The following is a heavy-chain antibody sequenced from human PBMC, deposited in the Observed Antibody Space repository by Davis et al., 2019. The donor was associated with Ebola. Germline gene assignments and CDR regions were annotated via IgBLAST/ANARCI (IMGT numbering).Heavy chain of an antibody. CDR2: IYYSGST. J-gene: IGHJ6*02. Sequence: MPSETLSLTCTVSGGSISSSSYYWGWIRQPPGKGLEWIGSIYYSGSTYYNPSLKSRVTISVDTSKNQFSLKLSSVTAADTAVYYCAREGRGSSVGMDVWGQGTTVTVSS. V-gene: IGHV4-39*02. CDR3: AREGRGSSVGMDV. D-gene: IGHD3-16*01. CDR1: GGSISSSSYY.